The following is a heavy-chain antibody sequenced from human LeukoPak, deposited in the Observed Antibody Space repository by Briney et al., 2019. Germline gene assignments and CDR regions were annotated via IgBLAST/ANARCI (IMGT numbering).Heavy chain of an antibody. D-gene: IGHD2-2*01. CDR3: ATSAAVTTPGTFDY. V-gene: IGHV4-39*01. CDR2: IYYSGST. J-gene: IGHJ4*02. CDR1: GGSISSSSYY. Sequence: NPSETLSLTCTVSGGSISSSSYYWGWIRQPPGKGLEWIGSIYYSGSTYYNPSLKSRVTISVDTSKNQFSLKLSSVTAADTAVYYCATSAAVTTPGTFDYWGQGTLVTVSS.